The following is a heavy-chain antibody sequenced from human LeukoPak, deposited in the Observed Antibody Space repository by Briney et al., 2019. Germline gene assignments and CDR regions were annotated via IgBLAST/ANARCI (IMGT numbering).Heavy chain of an antibody. D-gene: IGHD3-10*01. J-gene: IGHJ5*02. V-gene: IGHV1-8*01. Sequence: ASVKVSCKASGYTFTSYDINWVRQATGQGLEWMGWMNPNSGNTGYAQKFQGRVTMTRSTSISTAYMELSSLRSEDTAVYYCARVKITMVRGVKNWFDPWGQGTLVTVSS. CDR2: MNPNSGNT. CDR1: GYTFTSYD. CDR3: ARVKITMVRGVKNWFDP.